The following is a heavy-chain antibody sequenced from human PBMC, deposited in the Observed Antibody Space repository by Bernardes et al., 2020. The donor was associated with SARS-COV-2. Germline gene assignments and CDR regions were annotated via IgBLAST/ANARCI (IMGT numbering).Heavy chain of an antibody. CDR3: TRMVSYYYGMDV. J-gene: IGHJ6*02. V-gene: IGHV3-33*01. CDR2: IWYDGSNK. D-gene: IGHD3-10*01. CDR1: GFTFSSYG. Sequence: GGSLRLSCAASGFTFSSYGMHWVRQAPGKGLEWVAVIWYDGSNKYYADSVKGRFTISRDNSKNTLYLQMNSLRAEDTAVYYCTRMVSYYYGMDVWDQGTTVTVSS.